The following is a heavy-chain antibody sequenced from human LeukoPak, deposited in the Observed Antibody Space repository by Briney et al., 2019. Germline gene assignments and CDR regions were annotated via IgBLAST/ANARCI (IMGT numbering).Heavy chain of an antibody. CDR1: GYTFSTYA. CDR3: ARAQGAYDFAAFDI. Sequence: ASVKVSCKASGYTFSTYAIHWVRQAPGQRPEWMGWINAGSGNTKSSQKFQGRVSITRDESASTAYMELSSLRSEDTAVYYCARAQGAYDFAAFDIWGQGTVVIVSS. V-gene: IGHV1-3*01. D-gene: IGHD5-12*01. CDR2: INAGSGNT. J-gene: IGHJ3*02.